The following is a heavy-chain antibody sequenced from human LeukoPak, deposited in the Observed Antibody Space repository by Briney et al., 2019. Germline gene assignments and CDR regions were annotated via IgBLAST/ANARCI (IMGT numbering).Heavy chain of an antibody. J-gene: IGHJ4*02. V-gene: IGHV4-59*01. CDR2: FYSSGST. CDR1: GGSISNYY. CDR3: ARGPTRYYFDY. Sequence: SETLSLTCTVSGGSISNYYWSWIRQPPGKGLEWIGYFYSSGSTSYNPSLKSRVTISLDTSKNQFSLRLSSVTAADTAVYYCARGPTRYYFDYWGQGTQVTVSS.